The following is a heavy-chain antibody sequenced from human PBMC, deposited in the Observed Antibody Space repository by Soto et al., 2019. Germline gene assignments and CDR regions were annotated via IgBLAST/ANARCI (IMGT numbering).Heavy chain of an antibody. J-gene: IGHJ1*01. D-gene: IGHD3-16*01. CDR2: LSGDGSRA. CDR3: AKRGGYAICFYDA. Sequence: KLLESGGQLIQPGGSLRLSCAGTGFNFGGYAMSWVRQAPGKGLEWVSTLSGDGSRAYYADSVRGRFTVSRDNSKSTLYLRMNSLRADDTAIYYCAKRGGYAICFYDAWGQGTLVTVSS. CDR1: GFNFGGYA. V-gene: IGHV3-23*01.